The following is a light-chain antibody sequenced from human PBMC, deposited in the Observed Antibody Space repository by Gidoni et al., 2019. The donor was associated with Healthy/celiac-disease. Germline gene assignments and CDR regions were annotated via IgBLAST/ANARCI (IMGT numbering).Light chain of an antibody. J-gene: IGLJ1*01. CDR1: NIGSKS. V-gene: IGLV3-21*04. Sequence: SSVLTQPPSVSVAPGYTARITWGGNNIGSKSVHWYQQKPSQAPVLVIYYDSDRPSGIPERFSGSNSGNTATLTISRVEAGDEADYYCQVWDSSSDHPGYIFGTGTKVTVL. CDR3: QVWDSSSDHPGYI. CDR2: YDS.